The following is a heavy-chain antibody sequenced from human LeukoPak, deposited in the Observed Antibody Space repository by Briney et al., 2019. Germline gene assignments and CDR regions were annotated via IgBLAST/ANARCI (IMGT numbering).Heavy chain of an antibody. CDR2: IVVGSGNT. J-gene: IGHJ4*02. CDR3: AAREMAVSYYFDY. D-gene: IGHD5-24*01. Sequence: SVTVSFTAPGFTFTISAMQWVRQARGQRLEWIGWIVVGSGNTNYAQKFQERVTITRDMSTSTVYMELSSLRSEDTAVYYCAAREMAVSYYFDYWGQGTLVTVSS. V-gene: IGHV1-58*02. CDR1: GFTFTISA.